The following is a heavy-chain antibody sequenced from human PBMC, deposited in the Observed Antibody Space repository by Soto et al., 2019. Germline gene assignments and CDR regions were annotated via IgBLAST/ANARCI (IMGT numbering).Heavy chain of an antibody. Sequence: QVQLVQSGAEVKKPGSSVKVSCKASGGTFSSYAISWVRQAPGQGLEWMGGIIPIFGTANYAQKFQGRVTITADESTSTAYMERGSLRSEDTAVYYCAILVDIVVVNACDIWGQGTMVTVSS. CDR2: IIPIFGTA. V-gene: IGHV1-69*12. CDR3: AILVDIVVVNACDI. CDR1: GGTFSSYA. D-gene: IGHD2-21*01. J-gene: IGHJ3*02.